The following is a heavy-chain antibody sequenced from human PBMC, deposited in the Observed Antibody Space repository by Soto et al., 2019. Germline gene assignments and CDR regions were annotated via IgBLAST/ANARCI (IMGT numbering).Heavy chain of an antibody. D-gene: IGHD3-10*02. CDR1: GFTFSSYG. CDR3: ARVMFPQYYYYYMDV. V-gene: IGHV3-33*01. CDR2: IWYDGSNK. Sequence: QVQLVESGGGVVQPGRSLRLSCAASGFTFSSYGMHWVRQAPGKGLEWVAVIWYDGSNKYYADSVKGRFTISRDNSKNALYLQMNSLRAEDTAVYYCARVMFPQYYYYYMDVWGKGTTVTVSS. J-gene: IGHJ6*03.